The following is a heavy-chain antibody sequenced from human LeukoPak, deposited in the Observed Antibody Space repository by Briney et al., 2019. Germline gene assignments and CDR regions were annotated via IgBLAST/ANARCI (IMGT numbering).Heavy chain of an antibody. CDR1: GFTFSSYW. CDR2: TEQDGSVK. CDR3: ARGIRMPDS. D-gene: IGHD2-15*01. V-gene: IGHV3-7*01. J-gene: IGHJ4*02. Sequence: PGGSLRLSCAASGFTFSSYWMSWVRQAPGKGLEWVASTEQDGSVKYYVDSVKDRFTISRDNAKNSLYLQMNSLRVEDTAVYYCARGIRMPDSWGQGTLVTVSS.